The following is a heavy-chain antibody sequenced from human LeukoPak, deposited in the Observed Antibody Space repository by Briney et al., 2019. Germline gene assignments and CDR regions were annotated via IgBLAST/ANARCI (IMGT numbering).Heavy chain of an antibody. CDR2: ISSSGSTI. CDR1: GFTFSSYE. D-gene: IGHD4-17*01. V-gene: IGHV3-48*03. CDR3: ARGYTVTTAAFDI. Sequence: PGGSLRLSCAASGFTFSSYEMNWVRQAPGKGLEWVSYISSSGSTIYYADSVKGRFTISRDNAKNSLYLQMNSLRAEDTAVYYCARGYTVTTAAFDIWGQGTMVTVSS. J-gene: IGHJ3*02.